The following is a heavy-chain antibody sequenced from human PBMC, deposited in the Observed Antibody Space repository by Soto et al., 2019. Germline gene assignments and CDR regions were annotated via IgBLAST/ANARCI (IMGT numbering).Heavy chain of an antibody. V-gene: IGHV3-53*01. CDR2: IYKGGST. CDR1: GFTVSSHY. D-gene: IGHD1-26*01. J-gene: IGHJ4*02. CDR3: AGTWDSATYYYFDY. Sequence: GGSLRLSCAASGFTVSSHYMSWVRQGPGKGLEWVSVIYKGGSTYYADSVKGRFTISRDNSKNTVFLQMNSLRAEDTAVYYCAGTWDSATYYYFDYWGQGTLVTVS.